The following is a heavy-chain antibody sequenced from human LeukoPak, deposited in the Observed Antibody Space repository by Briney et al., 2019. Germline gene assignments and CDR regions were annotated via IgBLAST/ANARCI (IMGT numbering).Heavy chain of an antibody. V-gene: IGHV4-31*03. CDR1: GGSISSGGYY. D-gene: IGHD3-3*01. Sequence: SETLSLTCTVSGGSISSGGYYWSWIRQHPGKGLEWIEYIYYSGSTYYNPSLKSRVTISVDTSKNQFSLKLSSVTAADTAVYYCARDRRGLRFLEWLPLYGMDVWGQGTTVTVSS. J-gene: IGHJ6*02. CDR3: ARDRRGLRFLEWLPLYGMDV. CDR2: IYYSGST.